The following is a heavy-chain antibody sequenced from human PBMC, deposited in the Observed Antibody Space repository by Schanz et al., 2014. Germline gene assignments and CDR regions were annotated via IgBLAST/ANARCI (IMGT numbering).Heavy chain of an antibody. J-gene: IGHJ6*03. V-gene: IGHV3-48*04. CDR3: ARPSDSSWYMDV. Sequence: VQLVESGGGVVQPGRSLRLSCAASGFNFSSYGMHWIRQAPGKGLEWVSYISSSGSTIYYADSVKGRFTISRDNAKNSLYLQMNSLRAEDTAVYYCARPSDSSWYMDVWGKGTTVTVSS. CDR1: GFNFSSYG. D-gene: IGHD2-21*02. CDR2: ISSSGSTI.